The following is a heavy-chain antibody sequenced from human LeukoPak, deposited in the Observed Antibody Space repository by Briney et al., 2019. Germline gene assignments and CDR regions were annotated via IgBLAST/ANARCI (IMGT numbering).Heavy chain of an antibody. D-gene: IGHD1-1*01. J-gene: IGHJ4*02. CDR3: ARGLEPPYYFDY. V-gene: IGHV4-59*01. CDR1: GGSISSYY. Sequence: SETLSLTCTVSGGSISSYYWSWIRQPPGKGLEWIGYIYYSGSTNSNPSLKSRVTISVDTSKNQFSLKLSSVTAADTAVYYCARGLEPPYYFDYWGQGTLVTVSS. CDR2: IYYSGST.